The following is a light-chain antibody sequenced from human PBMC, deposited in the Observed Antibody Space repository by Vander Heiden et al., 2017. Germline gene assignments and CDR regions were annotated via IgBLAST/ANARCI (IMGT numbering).Light chain of an antibody. CDR2: DDS. CDR3: QVWYRDSDIVI. J-gene: IGLJ2*01. V-gene: IGLV3-21*02. Sequence: SYVLTQPPAVSVAPAQTARCACGGSKIGRKHVTWYRQKPGQDPVLVVYDDSDRPSGIPERFSGANSENTATLTITRVEAGDEADYYCQVWYRDSDIVIFGGGTKLTVL. CDR1: KIGRKH.